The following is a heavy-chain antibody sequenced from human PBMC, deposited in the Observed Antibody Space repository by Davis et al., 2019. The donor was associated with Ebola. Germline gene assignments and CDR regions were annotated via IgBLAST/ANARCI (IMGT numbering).Heavy chain of an antibody. Sequence: PGGSLRLSCVASGFTFSSYWMSWVRQAPGKGLEWVANIKQDGSEKYYVDSVKGRFTISRDNAKNSLYLQMNSLRAEDTAVYYCARVPYDSSGYYYYWGQGTLVTVSS. J-gene: IGHJ4*02. CDR3: ARVPYDSSGYYYY. D-gene: IGHD3-22*01. CDR1: GFTFSSYW. CDR2: IKQDGSEK. V-gene: IGHV3-7*03.